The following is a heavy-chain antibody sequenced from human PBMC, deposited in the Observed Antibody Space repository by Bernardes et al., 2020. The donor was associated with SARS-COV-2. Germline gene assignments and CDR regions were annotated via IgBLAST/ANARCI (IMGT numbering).Heavy chain of an antibody. V-gene: IGHV1-69*04. CDR3: ARGSREDDYYYGMDV. CDR2: IIPILGIA. D-gene: IGHD3-10*01. J-gene: IGHJ6*02. CDR1: GGTFSSYA. Sequence: SVKVSCKASGGTFSSYAISWVRQAPGQGLEWMGRIIPILGIANYAQKFQGRVTITADKSTSTAYMELSSLRSEDTAVYYCARGSREDDYYYGMDVWGQGTTVTVSS.